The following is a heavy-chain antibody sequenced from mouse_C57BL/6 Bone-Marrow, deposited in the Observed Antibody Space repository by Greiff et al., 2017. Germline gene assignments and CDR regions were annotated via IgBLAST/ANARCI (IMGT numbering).Heavy chain of an antibody. J-gene: IGHJ3*01. CDR2: IWRGGGT. CDR3: ARNLIWDWFAY. CDR1: GFSLTSYG. D-gene: IGHD4-1*01. V-gene: IGHV2-5*01. Sequence: QVQLQQSGPGLVQPSQSLSLTCTVSGFSLTSYGVHWVRQSPGKGLEWLGVIWRGGGTDYNAAFMSRLSITTDNTKNKDFVKMNSRQADDTAIDYCARNLIWDWFAYWGQGTMVTVSA.